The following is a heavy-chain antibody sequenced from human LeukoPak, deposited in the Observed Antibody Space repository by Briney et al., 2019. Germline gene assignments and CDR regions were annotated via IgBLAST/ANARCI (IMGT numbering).Heavy chain of an antibody. J-gene: IGHJ5*02. D-gene: IGHD6-6*01. CDR3: ARGPAKAIAARPSGRWFDP. CDR2: MNPNSGNT. V-gene: IGHV1-8*01. CDR1: GYTLTCYD. Sequence: GASVTVSCKASGYTLTCYDVNWVRQATGQGLEWMGWMNPNSGNTGYAQKFQGRVTMTRNTSISTAYMELSSLRSEDTAVYYCARGPAKAIAARPSGRWFDPWGQGTLVTVSS.